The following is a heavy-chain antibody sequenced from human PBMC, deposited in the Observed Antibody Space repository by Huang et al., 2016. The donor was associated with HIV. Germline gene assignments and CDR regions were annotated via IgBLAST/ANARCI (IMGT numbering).Heavy chain of an antibody. V-gene: IGHV4-30-4*08. J-gene: IGHJ5*02. CDR2: MYYTGST. Sequence: QVQLQESGPGPVKPSQTLSLTCTVSGDSIGRGGYLWCWIRQSPGKGLEWNGSMYYTGSTSYNPSVRSRVTISVDTSKNQFSLRLTSVTAEDTAVYYCARDRITQCNGGRCYSDWSDPWGQGTLVIVSS. D-gene: IGHD2-15*01. CDR1: GDSIGRGGYL. CDR3: ARDRITQCNGGRCYSDWSDP.